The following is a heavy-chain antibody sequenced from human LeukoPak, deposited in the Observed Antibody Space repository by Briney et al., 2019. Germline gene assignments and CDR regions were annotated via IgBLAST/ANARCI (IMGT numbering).Heavy chain of an antibody. Sequence: PSETLSLTCAVSGYSISSGYYWGWIRQPPGKGLEWIGSIYHSGSTYYNPSLKSRVTISVDTSKNQFSLKLSSVTAADTAVYYCARQDGGATDWGQGTLVTVSS. CDR1: GYSISSGYY. CDR2: IYHSGST. CDR3: ARQDGGATD. V-gene: IGHV4-38-2*01. D-gene: IGHD1-26*01. J-gene: IGHJ4*02.